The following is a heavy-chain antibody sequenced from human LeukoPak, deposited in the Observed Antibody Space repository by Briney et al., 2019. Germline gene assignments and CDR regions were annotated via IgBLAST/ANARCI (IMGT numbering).Heavy chain of an antibody. J-gene: IGHJ5*02. CDR3: ARGAYYYDSSVHP. Sequence: ASVKVSCKASGGTFSSYAISWVRQAPGQGLEWMGGIIPLLDTVNYAQRFQGRVTITADESTRTAYMELSSLRSDDTAVYYCARGAYYYDSSVHPWGQGTLVTVSS. V-gene: IGHV1-69*13. CDR1: GGTFSSYA. CDR2: IIPLLDTV. D-gene: IGHD3-22*01.